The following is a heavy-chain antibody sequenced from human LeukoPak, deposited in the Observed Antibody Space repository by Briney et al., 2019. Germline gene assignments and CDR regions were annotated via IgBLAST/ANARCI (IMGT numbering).Heavy chain of an antibody. CDR1: GFTFDDYG. D-gene: IGHD6-13*01. CDR3: AKGKGIAAAGTNFDY. CDR2: ISGSGGST. J-gene: IGHJ4*02. Sequence: GGSLRLSCAASGFTFDDYGMSWVRQAPGKGLEWVSAISGSGGSTYYADSVKGRFTISRDNSKNTLYLQMNSLRAEDTAVYYCAKGKGIAAAGTNFDYWGQGTLVTVSS. V-gene: IGHV3-23*01.